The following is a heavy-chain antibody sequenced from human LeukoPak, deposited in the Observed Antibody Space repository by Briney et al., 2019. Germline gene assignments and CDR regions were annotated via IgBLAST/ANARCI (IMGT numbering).Heavy chain of an antibody. CDR3: ARSRCSSISCASRGAFDI. D-gene: IGHD2-2*01. CDR1: GGSISNYY. V-gene: IGHV4-4*07. CDR2: IYTGGST. Sequence: KPSETLSLTCNVSGGSISNYYWSWIRQPAGKGLELIGRIYTGGSTNYNPSLKSRVTMSVDTPKNQFSLKLSSVTAADTAVYYCARSRCSSISCASRGAFDIWGQGTMVTVSS. J-gene: IGHJ3*02.